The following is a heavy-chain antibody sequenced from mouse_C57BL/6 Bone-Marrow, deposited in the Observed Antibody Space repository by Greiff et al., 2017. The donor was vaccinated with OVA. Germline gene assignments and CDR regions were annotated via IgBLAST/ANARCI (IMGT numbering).Heavy chain of an antibody. J-gene: IGHJ2*01. CDR2: ISDGGSYT. V-gene: IGHV5-4*01. D-gene: IGHD1-1*01. CDR3: ASLYYYGY. CDR1: GFTFSSYA. Sequence: EVQLVESGGGLVKPGGSLKLSCAASGFTFSSYAMSWVRQTPEKRLEWVATISDGGSYTYYPENVKGRFTISRDNAKNNLYLQMSHLKSEDTAMYYCASLYYYGYWGQGTTLTVSS.